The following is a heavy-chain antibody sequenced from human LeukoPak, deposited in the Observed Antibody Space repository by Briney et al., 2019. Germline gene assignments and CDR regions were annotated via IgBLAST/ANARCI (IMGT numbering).Heavy chain of an antibody. CDR2: ISSSSSTI. CDR3: AREGYYYDSSGYPLAGAFDI. J-gene: IGHJ3*02. D-gene: IGHD3-22*01. Sequence: PGGSLRLSCAASGFTFSSYSMNWVRQAPGKGLEWVSYISSSSSTIYYADSVKGRFTISRDNAKNSLYLQMNSLRAEDTAVYYCAREGYYYDSSGYPLAGAFDIWGQGTMVTVSS. CDR1: GFTFSSYS. V-gene: IGHV3-48*01.